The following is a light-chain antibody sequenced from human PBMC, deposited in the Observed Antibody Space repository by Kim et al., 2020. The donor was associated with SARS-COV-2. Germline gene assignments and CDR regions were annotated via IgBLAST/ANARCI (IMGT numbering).Light chain of an antibody. CDR2: GAS. J-gene: IGKJ2*01. CDR1: QNIGNN. CDR3: HQYNSWPPRYT. V-gene: IGKV3D-15*01. Sequence: ETLMTQSPATLSVSPGKRATLSCRASQNIGNNLAWYQQKAGQAPRLLIHGASTRATGIPDRFSGSGSGTEFTLTISSLQSEDSAIYYCHQYNSWPPRYTFGQGTKLEI.